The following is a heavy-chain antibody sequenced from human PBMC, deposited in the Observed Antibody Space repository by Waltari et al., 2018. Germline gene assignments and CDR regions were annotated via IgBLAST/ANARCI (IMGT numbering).Heavy chain of an antibody. CDR3: ARAIWNWGFYFDY. CDR1: GFTFSSYA. J-gene: IGHJ4*02. CDR2: ISYDGSNK. Sequence: QVQLVESGGGVVQPGRSLRLSCAASGFTFSSYAMHWVRQAPGKGLEWVAVISYDGSNKYYADSVKGRFTISRDNSKNTLYLQMNSLRAEDTAVYYCARAIWNWGFYFDYWGQGTLVTVSS. D-gene: IGHD3-16*01. V-gene: IGHV3-30-3*01.